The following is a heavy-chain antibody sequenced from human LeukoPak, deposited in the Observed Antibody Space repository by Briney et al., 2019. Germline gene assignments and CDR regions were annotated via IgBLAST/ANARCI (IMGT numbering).Heavy chain of an antibody. J-gene: IGHJ4*02. CDR3: ARTGCSSTSCYKYYFDY. Sequence: PGRSLRLSCAASGFTFSSYAMHWVHQAPGKGLEWVAVISYDGSNKYYADSVKGRFTISRDNSKNTLYLQMNSLRAEDTAVYYCARTGCSSTSCYKYYFDYWGQGTLVTVSS. D-gene: IGHD2-2*02. V-gene: IGHV3-30*04. CDR2: ISYDGSNK. CDR1: GFTFSSYA.